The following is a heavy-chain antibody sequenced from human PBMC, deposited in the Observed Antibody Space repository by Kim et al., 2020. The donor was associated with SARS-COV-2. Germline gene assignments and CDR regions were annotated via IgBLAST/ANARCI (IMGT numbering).Heavy chain of an antibody. Sequence: GGSLRLSCAASGFVFSSYGMHWVRQAPGKGLEWVAVIWYDGSGNYYSDSVKGRFTISRDNSKNTLFLEMNSLRAEDTAIYYCAREDYGGNPDYFYGMDVWGQGTTVTVSS. D-gene: IGHD4-17*01. J-gene: IGHJ6*02. CDR2: IWYDGSGN. CDR1: GFVFSSYG. CDR3: AREDYGGNPDYFYGMDV. V-gene: IGHV3-33*01.